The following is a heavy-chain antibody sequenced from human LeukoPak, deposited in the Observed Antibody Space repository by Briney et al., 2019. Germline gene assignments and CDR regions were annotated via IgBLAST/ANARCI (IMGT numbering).Heavy chain of an antibody. CDR1: GFTFSDYY. Sequence: GGSLRLSCAASGFTFSDYYMSWVRQAPGKGLEWVAFIWYDESNKYYADSVKGRFTISRDNSKNTVYLQMNSLRAEDTAVYYCAKVLAVTSYGAKSVFDHWGQGTLVTVSS. CDR3: AKVLAVTSYGAKSVFDH. CDR2: IWYDESNK. V-gene: IGHV3-30*02. J-gene: IGHJ4*02. D-gene: IGHD4-23*01.